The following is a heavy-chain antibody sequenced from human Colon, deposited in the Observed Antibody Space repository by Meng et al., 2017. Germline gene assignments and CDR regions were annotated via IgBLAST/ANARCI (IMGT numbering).Heavy chain of an antibody. D-gene: IGHD6-13*01. J-gene: IGHJ4*02. CDR3: ARQYSSTWYLFDY. CDR2: SSTYNGNT. CDR1: GYTFKNFG. V-gene: IGHV1-18*01. Sequence: QVHLVQSGAEVKKPGASVKFSCKTSGYTFKNFGISWVRQAPGQGLEWMGWSSTYNGNTNYAQKFQGRVTLTTDASTSTAYMEIWSLRSDDTAVYYCARQYSSTWYLFDYWGQGTLVTVSS.